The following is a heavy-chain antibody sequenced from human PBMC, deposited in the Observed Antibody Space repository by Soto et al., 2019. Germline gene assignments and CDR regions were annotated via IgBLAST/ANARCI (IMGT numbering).Heavy chain of an antibody. CDR2: ISGRGIST. CDR1: GFPFRRYA. Sequence: DVQLLESGGGLVQPGGSLRLSCAASGFPFRRYAKSWVRQAPGMGLEWVSGISGRGISTHYADSVKGRCTVTRDNSKNTLYLQMNSLRAEDTAVYNCAKEPVGPDWYFDLGGRGTLVTVSS. J-gene: IGHJ2*01. V-gene: IGHV3-23*01. CDR3: AKEPVGPDWYFDL.